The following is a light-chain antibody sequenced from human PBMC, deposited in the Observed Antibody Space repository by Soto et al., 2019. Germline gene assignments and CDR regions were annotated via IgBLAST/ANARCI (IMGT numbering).Light chain of an antibody. V-gene: IGKV3D-20*02. CDR1: QSVSSSY. Sequence: EIVMTQSPATLSVSPGERVTLSCRASQSVSSSYLAWYQQKPGQAPRLIIFAVSTRATGIPDRFNGSGSGTDFTLAISSLEPEDFAVYYCQQRSNWPITFGQGTRLEI. CDR3: QQRSNWPIT. J-gene: IGKJ5*01. CDR2: AVS.